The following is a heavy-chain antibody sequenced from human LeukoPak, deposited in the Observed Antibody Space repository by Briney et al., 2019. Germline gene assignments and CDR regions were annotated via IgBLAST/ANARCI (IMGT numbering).Heavy chain of an antibody. V-gene: IGHV4-30-4*01. J-gene: IGHJ4*02. CDR2: IYYSGST. Sequence: PSQTLSLTCTVSGGSISSGDYYWSWIRQPPGKGLEWIGYIYYSGSTYYNPSLKSRVTISVDTSKNQFSLKLSSVTAADTAVYYCARVGGHTATTIDYWGQGTLVTVSS. CDR3: ARVGGHTATTIDY. D-gene: IGHD4-17*01. CDR1: GGSISSGDYY.